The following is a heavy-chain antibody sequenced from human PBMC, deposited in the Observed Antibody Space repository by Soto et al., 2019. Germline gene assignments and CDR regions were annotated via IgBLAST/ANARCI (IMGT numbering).Heavy chain of an antibody. V-gene: IGHV1-2*04. CDR2: INPNSGGT. J-gene: IGHJ3*02. CDR3: ASCKTYYYDSSGPCAFDI. CDR1: GYTFTGYY. Sequence: APVKVSCKASGYTFTGYYMHWVRQSPGQGLEWMGWINPNSGGTNYAQKFQGWVTMTRDTSISTAYMELSRLRSDDTAVYYCASCKTYYYDSSGPCAFDIWGQGTMVTVSS. D-gene: IGHD3-22*01.